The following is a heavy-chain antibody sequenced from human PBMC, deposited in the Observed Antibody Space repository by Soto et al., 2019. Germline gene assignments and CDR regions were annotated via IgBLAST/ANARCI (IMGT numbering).Heavy chain of an antibody. J-gene: IGHJ4*02. CDR2: IKSKTDSGTT. V-gene: IGHV3-15*01. CDR3: TTDDPINRF. Sequence: LRLSCAASGFTFSNAWMSWVRQAPGKGLEWVGRIKSKTDSGTTDYAAPVKGRFTISRDDSKNTLYVQMNSLKTEDTAVYYCTTDDPINRFWGQGALVTVSS. CDR1: GFTFSNAW.